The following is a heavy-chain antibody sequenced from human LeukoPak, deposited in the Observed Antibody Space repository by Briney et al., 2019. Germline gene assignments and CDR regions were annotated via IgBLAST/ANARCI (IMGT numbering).Heavy chain of an antibody. D-gene: IGHD6-19*01. CDR3: ASSPSGWSRLPDY. V-gene: IGHV4-39*01. CDR2: IYYSGST. J-gene: IGHJ4*02. Sequence: PSETLSLTCTVSGGSISSSRYYWGWIRQPPGKGLEWIGSIYYSGSTYYNPSLKSRVTISVDTSKNQFSLKLSSVTAADTAVYYCASSPSGWSRLPDYWGQGTLVTVSS. CDR1: GGSISSSRYY.